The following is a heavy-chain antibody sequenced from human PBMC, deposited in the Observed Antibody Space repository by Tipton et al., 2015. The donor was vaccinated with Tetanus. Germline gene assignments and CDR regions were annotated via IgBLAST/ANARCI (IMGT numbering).Heavy chain of an antibody. CDR2: ISSSSSYI. Sequence: SLRLSCAASGFTFSSYSMNWVRQAPGKGLEWVSSISSSSSYIYYADSVKGRFTISRDNAKNSLYLQMNSLRAEDTAVYYCARDQARIAAAGDFDYWGQGTLVTVPS. CDR3: ARDQARIAAAGDFDY. CDR1: GFTFSSYS. J-gene: IGHJ4*02. D-gene: IGHD6-13*01. V-gene: IGHV3-21*01.